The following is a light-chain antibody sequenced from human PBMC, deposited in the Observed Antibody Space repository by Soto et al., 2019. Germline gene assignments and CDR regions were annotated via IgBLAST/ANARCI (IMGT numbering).Light chain of an antibody. CDR1: SGFVGSFSL. Sequence: QSALAQPASVSGSPGQSITISCTGTSGFVGSFSLVSWYRQHPGKAPKVMISEGHRRPSGVPDRFSGSTSVNSASLTISGLQADDEADYYCCLCIGATTYVFGTGTKVTVL. J-gene: IGLJ1*01. V-gene: IGLV2-23*01. CDR3: CLCIGATTYV. CDR2: EGH.